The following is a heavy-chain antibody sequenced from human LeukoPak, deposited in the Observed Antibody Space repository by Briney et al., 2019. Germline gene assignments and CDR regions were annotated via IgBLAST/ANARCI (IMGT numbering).Heavy chain of an antibody. D-gene: IGHD1-26*01. CDR1: GYSFTSYW. V-gene: IGHV5-51*01. Sequence: GESLKISCKGSGYSFTSYWISWVRQMPGKGLEWMGIIYPGDSDTRYSPSFQGQVTISADKSISTAYLQWSSLKASDTAMYYCARQPKIVGASRDAFDIWGQGTMVTVSS. CDR3: ARQPKIVGASRDAFDI. CDR2: IYPGDSDT. J-gene: IGHJ3*02.